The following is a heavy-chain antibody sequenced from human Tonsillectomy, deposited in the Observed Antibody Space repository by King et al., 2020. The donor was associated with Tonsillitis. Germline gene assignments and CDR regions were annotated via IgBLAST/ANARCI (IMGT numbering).Heavy chain of an antibody. CDR3: ARWKVGGYFGGNYFDY. Sequence: VQLVESGAEVKKPGSSVKVSCKASGGTFSNYAISWVRQAPGQGLEWMGGIIPIFGASNYAQKFQGRVTITADESTSTAYMELSSLRSEDTAVYYCARWKVGGYFGGNYFDYWGQGTLVTVSS. CDR2: IIPIFGAS. CDR1: GGTFSNYA. V-gene: IGHV1-69*01. D-gene: IGHD3-9*01. J-gene: IGHJ4*02.